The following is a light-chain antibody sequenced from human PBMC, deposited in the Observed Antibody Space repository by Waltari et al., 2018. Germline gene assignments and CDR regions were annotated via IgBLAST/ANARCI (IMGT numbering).Light chain of an antibody. Sequence: DIQLTQSPSFLSASVGDRVTITCRASQGISSSLAWFQQKPGRVPKLLIYAASTLTGGVPSRFSGSGSGTEFTLTIINLQPEDFATYYCQQANSDPLTFGGGTKVEMK. CDR3: QQANSDPLT. J-gene: IGKJ4*01. V-gene: IGKV1-9*01. CDR1: QGISSS. CDR2: AAS.